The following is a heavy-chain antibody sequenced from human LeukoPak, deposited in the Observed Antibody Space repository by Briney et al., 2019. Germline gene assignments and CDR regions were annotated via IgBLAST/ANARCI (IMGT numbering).Heavy chain of an antibody. CDR3: ARDMRITMIVVVTLFDY. Sequence: ASVKVSCKASGYTFTGYYMHWVRQAPGQGLEWMGWISAYNGNTNYAQKLQGRVTMTTDTSTSTAYMELRSLRSDDTAVYYCARDMRITMIVVVTLFDYWGQGTLVTVSS. D-gene: IGHD3-22*01. V-gene: IGHV1-18*04. CDR1: GYTFTGYY. CDR2: ISAYNGNT. J-gene: IGHJ4*02.